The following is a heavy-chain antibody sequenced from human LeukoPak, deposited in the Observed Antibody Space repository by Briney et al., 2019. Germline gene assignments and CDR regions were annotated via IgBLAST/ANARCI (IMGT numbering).Heavy chain of an antibody. CDR1: GGTFSSYA. D-gene: IGHD2-2*02. V-gene: IGHV1-69*13. CDR3: ARDFDIVVVPAAIIYYGMDV. Sequence: GASVKVSCKASGGTFSSYAISWVRQAPGQGLEWMGGIIPIFGTANYALKFQGRVTITADESTSTAYMELSSLRSEDTAVYYCARDFDIVVVPAAIIYYGMDVWGQGTTVTVSS. J-gene: IGHJ6*02. CDR2: IIPIFGTA.